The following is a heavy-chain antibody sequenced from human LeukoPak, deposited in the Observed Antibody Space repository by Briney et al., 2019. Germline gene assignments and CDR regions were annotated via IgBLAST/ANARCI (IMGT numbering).Heavy chain of an antibody. V-gene: IGHV3-23*01. Sequence: GGSLRLSCAASGFTFSDYYMSWVRQAPGKGLEWVSAISGSGGSTYYADSVKGRFTISRDNSKNTLYLQMNSLRAEDTAVYYCAKDLRGSGSYYNGDAFDIWGQGTMVTVSS. J-gene: IGHJ3*02. CDR1: GFTFSDYY. D-gene: IGHD3-10*01. CDR3: AKDLRGSGSYYNGDAFDI. CDR2: ISGSGGST.